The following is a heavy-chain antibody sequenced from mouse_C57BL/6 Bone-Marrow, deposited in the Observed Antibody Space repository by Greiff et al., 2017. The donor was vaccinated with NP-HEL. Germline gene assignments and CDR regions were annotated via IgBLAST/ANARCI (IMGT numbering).Heavy chain of an antibody. J-gene: IGHJ2*01. V-gene: IGHV1-59*01. CDR2: IDPSDSYT. CDR3: ARGEGYFDY. Sequence: VQLQQPGAELVRPGTSVKLSCKASGYTFTSYWMHWVKQRPGQGLEWIGVIDPSDSYTNYNQKFKGKATLTVDTSSSTAYMQLSSLTSEDSAVYYCARGEGYFDYWGQGTTLTVSS. CDR1: GYTFTSYW.